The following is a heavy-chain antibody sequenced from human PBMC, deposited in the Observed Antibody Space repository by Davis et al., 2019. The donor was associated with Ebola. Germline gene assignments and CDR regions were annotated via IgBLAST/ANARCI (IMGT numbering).Heavy chain of an antibody. V-gene: IGHV3-33*01. Sequence: GGSLRLSCAASGFTFSSYGMHWVRQAPGKGLEWVAVIWYDGSNKYYADSVKGRFTISRDNSKNTLYLQMNSLRAEDTAVYYCARGSDCSSTSCLPPYYYYYYGMDVWGQGTTVTVSS. J-gene: IGHJ6*02. CDR1: GFTFSSYG. D-gene: IGHD2-2*01. CDR3: ARGSDCSSTSCLPPYYYYYYGMDV. CDR2: IWYDGSNK.